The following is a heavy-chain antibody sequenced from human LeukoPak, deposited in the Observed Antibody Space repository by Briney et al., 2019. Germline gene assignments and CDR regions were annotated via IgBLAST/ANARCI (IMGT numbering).Heavy chain of an antibody. Sequence: PETLSLTCAVYGGSFSGYYWSWIRQPPGKGLEWIGEISHSGSTNYNPSLKSRVTISVDTSKNQFSLKLSSVTAADTAVYYCARGPFYYYGSSGYEHWGQGTLVTVSS. CDR2: ISHSGST. V-gene: IGHV4-34*01. D-gene: IGHD3-22*01. CDR1: GGSFSGYY. CDR3: ARGPFYYYGSSGYEH. J-gene: IGHJ4*02.